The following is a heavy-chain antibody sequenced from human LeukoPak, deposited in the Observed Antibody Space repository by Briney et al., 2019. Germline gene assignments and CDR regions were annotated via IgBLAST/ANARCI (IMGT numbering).Heavy chain of an antibody. Sequence: SETLSLTCTVSGVSITSDHWNWIRQPPGKGLEWIGCIYYSGNTYYNPSLKSRVTISVDMSKNQFSLRLTSVTAADTAVYYCARKNYFDVWGQGTLVTVSS. CDR3: ARKNYFDV. D-gene: IGHD5-24*01. J-gene: IGHJ3*01. CDR1: GVSITSDH. CDR2: IYYSGNT. V-gene: IGHV4-59*01.